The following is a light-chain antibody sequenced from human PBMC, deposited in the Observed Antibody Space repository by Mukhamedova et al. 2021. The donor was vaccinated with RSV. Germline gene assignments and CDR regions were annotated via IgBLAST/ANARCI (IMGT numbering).Light chain of an antibody. J-gene: IGKJ3*01. CDR3: QQYDNLPRVT. V-gene: IGKV1-33*01. CDR2: DAS. Sequence: WYQRRVHGKAPKLLIYDASNLETGVPSRFSGSGSGTAFTFTISSLQPEDIATYYCQQYDNLPRVTFGPGTKVDIK.